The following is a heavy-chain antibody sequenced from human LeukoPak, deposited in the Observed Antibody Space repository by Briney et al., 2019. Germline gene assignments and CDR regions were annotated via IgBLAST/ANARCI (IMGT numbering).Heavy chain of an antibody. CDR3: TRGNYGDFGFDY. J-gene: IGHJ4*02. Sequence: PSETLSLTCTVSGGSISSYYWSWIRQPAGKGLEWIGRIYTSGSTNYNPSLMGRVTISIDTSKNQFSLNLNSVTAADTAVYYCTRGNYGDFGFDYWGQGTLATVSS. V-gene: IGHV4-4*07. CDR1: GGSISSYY. D-gene: IGHD4-17*01. CDR2: IYTSGST.